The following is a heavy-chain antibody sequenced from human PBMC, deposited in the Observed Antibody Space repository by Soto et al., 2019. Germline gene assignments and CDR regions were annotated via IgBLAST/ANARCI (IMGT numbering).Heavy chain of an antibody. CDR2: ISTSGSTI. CDR3: ARVDYRLSQDSALYYYYGMDV. Sequence: QVQLVESGGGLVKPGGSLRLSCAASGFIFRDYYMTWIRQAPGKGLAWVSYISTSGSTIYYADSVKGRFTISRDNAKNSLYLQMDSLRAEDTAFYYCARVDYRLSQDSALYYYYGMDVWGQGTTVTVSS. CDR1: GFIFRDYY. D-gene: IGHD3-16*01. J-gene: IGHJ6*02. V-gene: IGHV3-11*01.